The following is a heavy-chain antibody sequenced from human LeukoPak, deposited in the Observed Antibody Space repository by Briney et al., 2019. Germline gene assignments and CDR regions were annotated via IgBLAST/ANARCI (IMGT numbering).Heavy chain of an antibody. Sequence: PGGSLRLSCAASGFTFSSYAMHWVRQAPGKGLEYVSAICSNGGSTYYANSVKGRFTISRDNSQNTLYLQMGSLRAEDMAVYYCARDSIYCSSTSCYRYFQHWGQGTLVTVSS. V-gene: IGHV3-64*01. CDR2: ICSNGGST. CDR3: ARDSIYCSSTSCYRYFQH. CDR1: GFTFSSYA. J-gene: IGHJ1*01. D-gene: IGHD2-2*01.